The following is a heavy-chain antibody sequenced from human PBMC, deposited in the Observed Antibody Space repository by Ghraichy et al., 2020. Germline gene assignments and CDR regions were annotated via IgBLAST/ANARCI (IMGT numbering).Heavy chain of an antibody. CDR3: ARASIAAAGTAPDY. CDR2: ISSSSSYI. Sequence: GGSLRLSCAASGFTFSSYSMNWVRQAPGKGLEWVSSISSSSSYIYYADSVKGRFTISRDNAKNSLYLQMNSLRAEDTAVYYCARASIAAAGTAPDYWGQGTLVTVSS. D-gene: IGHD6-13*01. V-gene: IGHV3-21*01. J-gene: IGHJ4*02. CDR1: GFTFSSYS.